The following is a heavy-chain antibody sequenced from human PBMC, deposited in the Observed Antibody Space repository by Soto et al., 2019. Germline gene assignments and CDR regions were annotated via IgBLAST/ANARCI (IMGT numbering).Heavy chain of an antibody. J-gene: IGHJ4*02. CDR2: IIPIFGTA. CDR1: GGTFSSYS. Sequence: QVQLVQSGAEVKKPGSSVKVSCKASGGTFSSYSINWVRQAPGQGLEWMGEIIPIFGTANYAQKFQGRVTITADESTSTAYMELSSVRSEDTAVYYCARDGGRRSGGIDYWGQGTLVTVSS. D-gene: IGHD1-26*01. V-gene: IGHV1-69*01. CDR3: ARDGGRRSGGIDY.